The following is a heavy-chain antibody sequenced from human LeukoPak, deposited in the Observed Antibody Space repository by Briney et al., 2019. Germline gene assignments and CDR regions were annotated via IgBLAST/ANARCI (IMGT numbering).Heavy chain of an antibody. Sequence: PGGSLRLSCEGSGFTFSSYEMNWVRQAPGKGLEWISYITGSGTTINYADSVRGRFTLSRDNAKNSLYLQMNSLRAEDTAVYYCAKPPPDNYHYYYGMDVWGQGTTVTVSS. CDR2: ITGSGTTI. CDR3: AKPPPDNYHYYYGMDV. J-gene: IGHJ6*02. V-gene: IGHV3-48*03. CDR1: GFTFSSYE.